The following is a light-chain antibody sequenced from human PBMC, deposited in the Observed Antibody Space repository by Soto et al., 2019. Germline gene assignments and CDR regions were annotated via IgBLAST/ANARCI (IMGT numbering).Light chain of an antibody. CDR3: QQSVSSPFT. CDR2: GAS. Sequence: EIVLTQSPGTLSLSPGEGATLSCRASQSVSTSYLAWYQQRPGQAPRLLIYGASNRATGVPDRFSGSGSGTDFTLTISRLEPEDFAVYFCQQSVSSPFTFGPGTKVYIK. J-gene: IGKJ3*01. V-gene: IGKV3-20*01. CDR1: QSVSTSY.